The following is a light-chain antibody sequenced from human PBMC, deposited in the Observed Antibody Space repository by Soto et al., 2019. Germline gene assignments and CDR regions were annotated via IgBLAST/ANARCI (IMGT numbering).Light chain of an antibody. CDR3: SSYAGSDTFV. CDR1: SGDVGAYNF. J-gene: IGLJ1*01. Sequence: QSALTQPASVSGSPGQSITISCTGTSGDVGAYNFVSWYQQHPGKAPKLIIYHVSDRPSGFSSRFSGSTSGNSASLTISGLHAEDEADYYCSSYAGSDTFVFGPGTKVTVL. CDR2: HVS. V-gene: IGLV2-14*03.